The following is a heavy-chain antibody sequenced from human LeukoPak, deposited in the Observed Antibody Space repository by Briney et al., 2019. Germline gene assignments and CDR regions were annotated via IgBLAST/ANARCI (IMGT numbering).Heavy chain of an antibody. Sequence: TGGSLRLSCAASGFTFSSYAMNWVRQAPGKGLEWVSYISSSSSTIYYADSVKGRFTISRDNAKNSLYLQMNSLRAEDTAVYYCARDRDYGDYRSRDDAFDIWGQGTMVTVSS. CDR3: ARDRDYGDYRSRDDAFDI. CDR2: ISSSSSTI. J-gene: IGHJ3*02. CDR1: GFTFSSYA. D-gene: IGHD4-17*01. V-gene: IGHV3-48*01.